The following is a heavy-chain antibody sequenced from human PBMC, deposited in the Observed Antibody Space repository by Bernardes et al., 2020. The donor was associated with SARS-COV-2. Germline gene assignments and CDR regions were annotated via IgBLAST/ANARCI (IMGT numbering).Heavy chain of an antibody. CDR2: VYAWDTT. D-gene: IGHD3-10*01. J-gene: IGHJ6*03. Sequence: GSLRLACVVSGFSVNNNYMAWVRQSPGKGLEWVAFVYAWDTTYYADSVSGRFSISRYIFRNTLYLQMNGLRVDDTAVSYCARGRGFRELIRFYSLDGWGKGTTVTVS. CDR3: ARGRGFRELIRFYSLDG. V-gene: IGHV3-66*01. CDR1: GFSVNNNY.